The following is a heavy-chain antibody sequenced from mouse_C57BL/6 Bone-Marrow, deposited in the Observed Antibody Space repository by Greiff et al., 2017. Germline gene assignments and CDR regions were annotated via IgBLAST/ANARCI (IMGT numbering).Heavy chain of an antibody. J-gene: IGHJ1*03. CDR1: GYSITSGYY. CDR2: ISYDGSN. Sequence: EVQLQESGPGLVKPSQSLSLTCSVTGYSITSGYYWNWIRQFPGNKLEWMGYISYDGSNNYNPSLKNRISITLDTSNNQFFLKLNSVTTEDTATYYCAREDYWYFDVWGTGTTVTVSS. V-gene: IGHV3-6*01. CDR3: AREDYWYFDV.